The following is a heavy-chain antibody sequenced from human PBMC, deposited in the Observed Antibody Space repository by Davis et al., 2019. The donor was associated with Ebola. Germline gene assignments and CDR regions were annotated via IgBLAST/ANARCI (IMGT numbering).Heavy chain of an antibody. CDR1: GFTFRTYS. V-gene: IGHV3-30*14. D-gene: IGHD3-9*01. CDR2: ISNDGSDK. CDR3: ARGPRTYYDVLAGYYGQINY. Sequence: GESLKISCAAFGFTFRTYSMHWVRQAPGKGLEWVALISNDGSDKYYADSVKGRFSISRDNSKDTLYLQMNSVRPQDTAVYYCARGPRTYYDVLAGYYGQINYWGQGILVIVSS. J-gene: IGHJ4*02.